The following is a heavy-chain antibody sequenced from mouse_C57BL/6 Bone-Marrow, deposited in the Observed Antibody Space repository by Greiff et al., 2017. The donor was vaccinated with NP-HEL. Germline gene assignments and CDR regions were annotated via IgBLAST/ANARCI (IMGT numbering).Heavy chain of an antibody. V-gene: IGHV1-26*01. CDR2: INPNNGGT. CDR1: GYTFTNYY. J-gene: IGHJ4*01. CDR3: ASTTVVAADAMDY. D-gene: IGHD1-1*01. Sequence: EVKLQQSGPELVKPGASVKISCKASGYTFTNYYMNWVKQSHGKSLEWIGDINPNNGGTSYNQKFKGKATLTVDKSSSTAYMELRSLTSEDSAVYYCASTTVVAADAMDYWGQGTSVTVSS.